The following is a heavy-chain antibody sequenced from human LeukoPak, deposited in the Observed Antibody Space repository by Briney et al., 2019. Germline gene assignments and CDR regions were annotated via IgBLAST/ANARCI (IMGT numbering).Heavy chain of an antibody. J-gene: IGHJ5*02. Sequence: SETLSLTCTVSGGSNSSYYWSWIRQPAGKGLEWTGRIYTSGSTNYNPSLKSRVTMSVDTSKNQFSLKLSSVTAADTAVYYCARAVDCSGGSCYSWSWFDPWGQGTLVTVSS. CDR1: GGSNSSYY. CDR3: ARAVDCSGGSCYSWSWFDP. CDR2: IYTSGST. D-gene: IGHD2-15*01. V-gene: IGHV4-4*07.